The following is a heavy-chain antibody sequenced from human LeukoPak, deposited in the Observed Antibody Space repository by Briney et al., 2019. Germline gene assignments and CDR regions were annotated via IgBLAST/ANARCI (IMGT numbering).Heavy chain of an antibody. CDR3: ARSFLEKDCSSTSCYTDY. V-gene: IGHV4-4*07. D-gene: IGHD2-2*01. CDR2: IYTSGST. Sequence: SETLSLTCTVSGGSISSYYWSWIRQPAGKGLEWIGRIYTSGSTNYNPSLKSRVTMSVDTSKNQFSLKLSSVTAADTAVYYCARSFLEKDCSSTSCYTDYWGQGTLVTVSS. J-gene: IGHJ4*02. CDR1: GGSISSYY.